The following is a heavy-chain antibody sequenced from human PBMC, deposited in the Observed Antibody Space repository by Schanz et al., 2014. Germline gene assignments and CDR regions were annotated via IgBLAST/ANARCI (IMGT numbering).Heavy chain of an antibody. V-gene: IGHV3-7*02. CDR2: IKHDGSVK. CDR3: VSQPGSPNY. D-gene: IGHD2-2*01. Sequence: EVQLLESGGGLVQPGGSLRLSCAASGFSVGNKYMNWVRQAPGKGPEWVANIKHDGSVKDYVDSVEGRFTISRDNAKRSLFLQMNSLRVEDTAVYFCVSQPGSPNYWGQGTLVTVSS. CDR1: GFSVGNKY. J-gene: IGHJ4*02.